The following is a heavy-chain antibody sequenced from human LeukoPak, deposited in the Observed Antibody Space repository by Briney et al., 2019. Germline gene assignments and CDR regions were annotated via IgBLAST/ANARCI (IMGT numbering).Heavy chain of an antibody. V-gene: IGHV3-23*01. CDR2: ISGSGGST. D-gene: IGHD4-11*01. CDR3: AKDGTTVTTWYYFDY. Sequence: GGSLRLSCAASGFTFSSYAMSWVRQAPGKGLEWVSAISGSGGSTYYADSVKGRFTISRENSKNTLYLQMNSLRAEDTAVYYCAKDGTTVTTWYYFDYWGQGTLVTVSS. CDR1: GFTFSSYA. J-gene: IGHJ4*02.